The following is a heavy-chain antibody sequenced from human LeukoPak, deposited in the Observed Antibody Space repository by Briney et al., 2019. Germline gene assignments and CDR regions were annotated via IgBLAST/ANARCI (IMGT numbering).Heavy chain of an antibody. J-gene: IGHJ4*02. D-gene: IGHD2-15*01. CDR1: GFTFSSYS. Sequence: GGSLRLSCAASGFTFSSYSMNWVRQAPGKGLEWVSFIYSGGNTHYSDSVKGRFTISRDNSKNTLYLQMNSLRAEDTAIYYCARRAGEYSHPYDYWGQGTLVTVSS. V-gene: IGHV3-53*01. CDR3: ARRAGEYSHPYDY. CDR2: IYSGGNT.